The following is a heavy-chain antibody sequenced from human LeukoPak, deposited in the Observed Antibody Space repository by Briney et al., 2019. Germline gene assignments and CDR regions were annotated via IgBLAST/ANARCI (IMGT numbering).Heavy chain of an antibody. CDR3: AADPHCPYPGA. CDR1: GFTFTSSA. V-gene: IGHV1-58*02. D-gene: IGHD2-2*01. J-gene: IGHJ4*02. Sequence: GTSVKVSCQASGFTFTSSAMQWVRQARGQRLEWIGWIVVGSGSTHYAQKFQERVTITRDMSTSTAYMELSSLRSEGTAVYYCAADPHCPYPGAWGQGALVTVSS. CDR2: IVVGSGST.